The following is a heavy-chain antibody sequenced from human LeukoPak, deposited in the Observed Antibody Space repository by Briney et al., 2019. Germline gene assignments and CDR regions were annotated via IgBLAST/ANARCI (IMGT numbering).Heavy chain of an antibody. J-gene: IGHJ4*02. D-gene: IGHD6-13*01. CDR2: ISPDTAHT. CDR1: GFPFSDYY. CDR3: ARTPAAGSLDY. Sequence: GGSLRLPCAASGFPFSDYYMSWIRQAPGEGRELISFISPDTAHTDSAGSVKGRFTISRDNAKNSLYLQMISLRAEDTALYYCARTPAAGSLDYWGQGTLVTVSS. V-gene: IGHV3-11*06.